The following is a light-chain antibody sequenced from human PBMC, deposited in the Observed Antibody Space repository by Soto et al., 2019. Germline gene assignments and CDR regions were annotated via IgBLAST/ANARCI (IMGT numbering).Light chain of an antibody. CDR3: QQTYIAPRT. CDR1: QSVSSSY. J-gene: IGKJ1*01. Sequence: EIVLTQSPGTLSLSPGERATLSCRASQSVSSSYLAWYQQKPGQAPRLLIFGASSRATGIPEKFSGSGSGTDFTLTISSLQPEDFGTYYCQQTYIAPRTFGQGTKVDI. CDR2: GAS. V-gene: IGKV3-20*01.